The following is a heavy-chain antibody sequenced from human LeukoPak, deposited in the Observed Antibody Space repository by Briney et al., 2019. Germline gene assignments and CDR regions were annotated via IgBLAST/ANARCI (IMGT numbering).Heavy chain of an antibody. CDR2: IYSGGDI. Sequence: QPGGSLRLSCDASGFTVSGNYMSWVRQAPGKGLEWVSGIYSGGDIAYADSVKGRFTISSDTSQNKLYLHMNSLRVEDTAVNYCAGGTDFWSGYCFDSWGQGTLVTVSS. D-gene: IGHD3-3*01. CDR1: GFTVSGNY. CDR3: AGGTDFWSGYCFDS. J-gene: IGHJ4*02. V-gene: IGHV3-53*01.